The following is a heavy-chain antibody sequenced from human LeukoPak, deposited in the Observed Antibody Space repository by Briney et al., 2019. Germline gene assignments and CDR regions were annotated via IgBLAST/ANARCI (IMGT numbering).Heavy chain of an antibody. D-gene: IGHD6-13*01. CDR1: GFTFSSYG. CDR2: IWYDGSNK. CDR3: ATLAAAGGFDY. Sequence: PGGSLRLSCAASGFTFSSYGMHWVRQAPGKGLEWVAVIWYDGSNKYYADSVKGRFTISRDNSKNTLYLRMNSLRAEDTAVYYCATLAAAGGFDYWGQGTLVTVSS. J-gene: IGHJ4*02. V-gene: IGHV3-33*01.